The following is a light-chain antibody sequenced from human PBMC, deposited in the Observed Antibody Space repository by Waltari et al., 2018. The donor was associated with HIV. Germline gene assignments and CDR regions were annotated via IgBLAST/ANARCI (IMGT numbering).Light chain of an antibody. Sequence: VLRQSPGPLSLSPGERATLPCRASQGVSSSYLAWYHQKPGHAPRLLIYGASSSATGIQDRVSGSGSRIDFTLTISRLELVDFAVYYCQQYCSSPFCLGTRLEI. CDR3: QQYCSSP. V-gene: IGKV3-20*01. J-gene: IGKJ5*01. CDR2: GAS. CDR1: QGVSSSY.